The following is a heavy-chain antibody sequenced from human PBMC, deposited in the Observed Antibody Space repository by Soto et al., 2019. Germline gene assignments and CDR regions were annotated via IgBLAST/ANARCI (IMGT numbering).Heavy chain of an antibody. CDR3: ARVGYTAIDYFYYFGLDV. V-gene: IGHV4-30-4*01. Sequence: QVQLQESGPGLVKDSQTLSLTCNVSGASISSGVYYWSWVRQLPGKGLEWIGYTFHSGPSFYNPSLRSRLSISLDTTKNQFSLKLSSVTAADTAVYFCARVGYTAIDYFYYFGLDVWGQGTTVTVSS. CDR1: GASISSGVYY. D-gene: IGHD5-18*01. CDR2: TFHSGPS. J-gene: IGHJ6*02.